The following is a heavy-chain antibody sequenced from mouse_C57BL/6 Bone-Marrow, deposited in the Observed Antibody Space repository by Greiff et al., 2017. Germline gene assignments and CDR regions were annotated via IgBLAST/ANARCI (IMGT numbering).Heavy chain of an antibody. CDR3: ARRGY. Sequence: EVQVVESGGDLVKPGGSLKLSCAASGFTFSSYGMSWVRQTPDKRLEWVATISSGGSYTYYPDSVKGRFTISRDNAKNTLYLQMSSLKSEDTAMYYCARRGYWGQGTTRTVSS. J-gene: IGHJ2*01. CDR1: GFTFSSYG. V-gene: IGHV5-6*01. CDR2: ISSGGSYT.